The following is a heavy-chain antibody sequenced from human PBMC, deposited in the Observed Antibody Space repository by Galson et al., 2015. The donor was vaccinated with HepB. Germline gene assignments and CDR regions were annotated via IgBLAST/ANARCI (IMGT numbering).Heavy chain of an antibody. CDR1: GGSISGYY. CDR3: ARGSEGSGPLDY. V-gene: IGHV4-59*01. CDR2: LYYSGST. D-gene: IGHD3-10*01. J-gene: IGHJ4*02. Sequence: SETLSLTCTVSGGSISGYYWSWIRQPPGKGLEWIGYLYYSGSTKYNPSVKSRVTISVYTSRNQSSLKLSSVTAADTAICYCARGSEGSGPLDYWGQGTLVTVSS.